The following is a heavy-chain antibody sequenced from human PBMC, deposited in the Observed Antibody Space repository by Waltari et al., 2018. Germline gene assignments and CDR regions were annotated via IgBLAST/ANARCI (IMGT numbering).Heavy chain of an antibody. D-gene: IGHD4-17*01. J-gene: IGHJ6*02. CDR1: GGSISSSSYY. V-gene: IGHV4-39*07. CDR3: AGTTEYYYGMDV. CDR2: IYYSGST. Sequence: QLQLQESGPGLVKPSETLSLTCTVSGGSISSSSYYWGCIRQPPGKGLEWIGSIYYSGSTYYNPSLKSRVTISVDTSKNQFSLKLSSVTAADTAVYYCAGTTEYYYGMDVWGQGTTVTVSS.